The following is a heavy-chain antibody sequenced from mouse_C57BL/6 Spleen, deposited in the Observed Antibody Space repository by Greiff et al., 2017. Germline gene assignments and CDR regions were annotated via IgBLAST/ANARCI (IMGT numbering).Heavy chain of an antibody. J-gene: IGHJ2*01. V-gene: IGHV1-15*01. CDR3: TRSGYGLYFDY. CDR2: IDPETGGT. CDR1: GYTFTDYE. D-gene: IGHD3-1*01. Sequence: QVQLQQSGAELVRPGASVTLSCKASGYTFTDYEMHWVKQTPVHGLEWIGAIDPETGGTAYNQKFKGKAILTADKSSSTAYMELRSLTSEDSAVYYCTRSGYGLYFDYWGQGTTLTVSS.